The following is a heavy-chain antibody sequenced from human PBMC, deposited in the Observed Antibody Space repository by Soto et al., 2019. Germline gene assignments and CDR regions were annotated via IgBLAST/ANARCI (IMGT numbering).Heavy chain of an antibody. CDR1: VFPFGANA. CDR2: LSNTGRRT. V-gene: IGHV3-23*01. CDR3: ATEMGASQGPFDN. J-gene: IGHJ4*02. Sequence: LRLSCVVSVFPFGANAMSWVRQAPGKGLEWVSGLSNTGRRTSYADSVKGRFNISRDNSENTVYLQMNSLRVEDTAVYYCATEMGASQGPFDNWGQGTLVT. D-gene: IGHD1-26*01.